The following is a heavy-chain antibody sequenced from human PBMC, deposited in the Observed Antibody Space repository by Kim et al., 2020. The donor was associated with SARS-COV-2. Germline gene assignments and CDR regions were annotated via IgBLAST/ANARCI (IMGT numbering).Heavy chain of an antibody. J-gene: IGHJ5*02. CDR2: CDPEDGET. CDR3: ATGQYNWFDP. V-gene: IGHV1-24*01. CDR1: GYTLTEVS. Sequence: ASVKVSCKVSGYTLTEVSMRWVRQAPGKGLYWRGGCDPEDGETIYAQKFQGRVTMTEDTSTDKAYMELSRRRSKDTTVYYCATGQYNWFDPWGQGTLVTGSS.